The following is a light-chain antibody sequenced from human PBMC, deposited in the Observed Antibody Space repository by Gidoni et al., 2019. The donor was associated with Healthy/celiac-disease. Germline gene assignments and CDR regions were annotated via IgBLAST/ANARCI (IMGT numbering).Light chain of an antibody. CDR3: QQYYSTPLT. CDR1: QSVFYSSNNKNY. CDR2: WAS. V-gene: IGKV4-1*01. Sequence: DIVLTQSPDPLAVSLGERATINCKSSQSVFYSSNNKNYLAWYQQKPGQPPKLLIYWASTRESGVPDRFSGSGSGTDFTLTISSLQAEDVAVYYCQQYYSTPLTFGGGTKVEIK. J-gene: IGKJ4*01.